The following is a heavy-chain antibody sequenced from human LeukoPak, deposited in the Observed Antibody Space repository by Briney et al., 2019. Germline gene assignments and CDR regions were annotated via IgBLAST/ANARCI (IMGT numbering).Heavy chain of an antibody. V-gene: IGHV3-9*01. D-gene: IGHD6-19*01. CDR3: AKDSSSGWYGLDNWFDP. J-gene: IGHJ5*02. CDR1: GFTFDDYA. CDR2: ISWNSGSL. Sequence: GGSLRLSCAASGFTFDDYAMLWVRQVPGKGLEWVSGISWNSGSLGYADSVKGRFTISRDNAKNSLYLQMNSLRAEDTALYYCAKDSSSGWYGLDNWFDPWGQGTLVTVSS.